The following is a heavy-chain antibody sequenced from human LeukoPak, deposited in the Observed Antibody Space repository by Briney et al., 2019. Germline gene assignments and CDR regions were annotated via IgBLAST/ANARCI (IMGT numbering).Heavy chain of an antibody. Sequence: SETLSLTCTVSGGSISSYYWSWIRQRPGKGLEWIGYIYYSGSTNYNPSLKSRVTISVDTSKDQFSLKLSSVTAADTAVYYCARGGDYGEIDYWGQGTLVTVSS. CDR3: ARGGDYGEIDY. V-gene: IGHV4-59*01. J-gene: IGHJ4*02. D-gene: IGHD4-17*01. CDR1: GGSISSYY. CDR2: IYYSGST.